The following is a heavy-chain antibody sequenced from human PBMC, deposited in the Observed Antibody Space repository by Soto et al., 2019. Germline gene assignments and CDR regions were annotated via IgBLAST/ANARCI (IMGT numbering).Heavy chain of an antibody. D-gene: IGHD3-10*01. V-gene: IGHV2-5*02. CDR3: AHLVLLWFGELSAEYFQH. CDR2: IYWDDGK. Sequence: QITLKESGPTLVKPTQTLTLTCTFSGFSLSTSGVGVGWIRQPPGKALEWLALIYWDDGKRYSPSLKSRLTITKDTSKNQVVLTMTNVDSVDTATYYWAHLVLLWFGELSAEYFQHWGQGTLVTVSS. J-gene: IGHJ1*01. CDR1: GFSLSTSGVG.